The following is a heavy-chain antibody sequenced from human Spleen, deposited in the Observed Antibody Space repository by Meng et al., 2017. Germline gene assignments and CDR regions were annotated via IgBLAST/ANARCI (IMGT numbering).Heavy chain of an antibody. Sequence: SETLSLTCTVSGGSVSSGSYFWTWIRQPPGRGLECIGFIYYAGSSSYNPSLKSRVTMSVDTSKNQFSLKLSSVTAADTAVYYCARDHLLSVAGPDAFDIWGQGTMVTVSS. CDR2: IYYAGSS. D-gene: IGHD6-19*01. CDR1: GGSVSSGSYF. CDR3: ARDHLLSVAGPDAFDI. V-gene: IGHV4-61*01. J-gene: IGHJ3*02.